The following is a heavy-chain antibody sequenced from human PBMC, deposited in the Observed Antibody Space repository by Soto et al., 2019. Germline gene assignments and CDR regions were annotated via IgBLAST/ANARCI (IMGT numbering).Heavy chain of an antibody. Sequence: GGSLRLSCAASGFTFDDYAMHWVRQAPGKGLEWVSLISWDGGSTYYADSVKCRFTISRDNSKNSLYLQMNSLRAEDTALYSCAKVRWGQMRYADYYYYYCMDVWGQGTLVTVSS. CDR2: ISWDGGST. CDR3: AKVRWGQMRYADYYYYYCMDV. D-gene: IGHD1-26*01. CDR1: GFTFDDYA. J-gene: IGHJ6*02. V-gene: IGHV3-43D*04.